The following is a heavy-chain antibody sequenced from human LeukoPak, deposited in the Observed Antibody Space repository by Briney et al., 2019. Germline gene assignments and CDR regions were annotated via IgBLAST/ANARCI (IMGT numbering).Heavy chain of an antibody. CDR3: ASGPNYYGSGSHIDY. CDR2: IKQDGSEK. D-gene: IGHD3-10*01. J-gene: IGHJ4*02. V-gene: IGHV3-7*01. Sequence: GGSLRLSCAASGFTFSSYWMSWVRQAPGKGLEWVANIKQDGSEKYYVDSVKGRFTISRDNAKNSLYLQMNSLRAEDTAVYYCASGPNYYGSGSHIDYWGQGTLVTVSS. CDR1: GFTFSSYW.